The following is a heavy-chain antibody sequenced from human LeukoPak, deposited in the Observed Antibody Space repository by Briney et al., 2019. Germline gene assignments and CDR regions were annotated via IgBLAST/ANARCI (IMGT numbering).Heavy chain of an antibody. CDR1: GGSFSGSY. Sequence: SETLSLTCAVYGGSFSGSYWSWIRQPPGKGLEWIGAIVHSGKTKYNPSLKSRVTISVDTSKNQFSLNLTSVTAADTAVYYCARFGSSTWYKGAFDIWGQGTMVTVAS. D-gene: IGHD6-13*01. V-gene: IGHV4-34*12. J-gene: IGHJ3*02. CDR2: IVHSGKT. CDR3: ARFGSSTWYKGAFDI.